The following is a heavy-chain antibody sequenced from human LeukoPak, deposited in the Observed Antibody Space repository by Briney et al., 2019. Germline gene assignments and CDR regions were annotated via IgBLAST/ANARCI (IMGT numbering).Heavy chain of an antibody. CDR1: GFTFSSYG. CDR2: ISYDGSNK. D-gene: IGHD2-2*01. J-gene: IGHJ6*04. CDR3: AKDLEDIVVVPAAPTRASGGMDV. V-gene: IGHV3-30*18. Sequence: PGRSLRLSCAASGFTFSSYGMHWVRQAPGKGLEWVAVISYDGSNKYYADSVKGRFTISRDNSKNTLYLQMNSLRAEDTAVYYRAKDLEDIVVVPAAPTRASGGMDVWGKGTTVTVSS.